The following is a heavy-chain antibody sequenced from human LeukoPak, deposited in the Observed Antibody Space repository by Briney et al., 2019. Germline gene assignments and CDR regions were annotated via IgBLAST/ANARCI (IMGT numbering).Heavy chain of an antibody. CDR2: IYHSGST. J-gene: IGHJ4*02. V-gene: IGHV4-30-2*01. CDR1: GGSISSGGYP. Sequence: SETLSLTCAVSGGSISSGGYPWSWIRQPPGKGLEWIGYIYHSGSTNYNPSLKSRVTISVDTSKNQFSLKLSSVTAADTAVYYCASPALDYWGQGTLVTVSS. CDR3: ASPALDY.